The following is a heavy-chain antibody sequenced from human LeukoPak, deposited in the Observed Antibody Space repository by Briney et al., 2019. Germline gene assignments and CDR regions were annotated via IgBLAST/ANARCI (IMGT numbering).Heavy chain of an antibody. J-gene: IGHJ4*02. Sequence: GGSLRLSCAASGFTFSSYAMSWVRQAPGKGLEWVSAIGGGGGSTYYADSVKGRFTISRDNSKNTLYLQMNRLRAEDTAVYYCAKDRKQQLSRSFDYWGQGTLVTVSS. D-gene: IGHD6-13*01. V-gene: IGHV3-23*01. CDR1: GFTFSSYA. CDR2: IGGGGGST. CDR3: AKDRKQQLSRSFDY.